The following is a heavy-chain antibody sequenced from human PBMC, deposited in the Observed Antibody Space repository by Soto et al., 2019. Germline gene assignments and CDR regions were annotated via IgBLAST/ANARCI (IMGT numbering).Heavy chain of an antibody. J-gene: IGHJ6*02. CDR2: INPSGGST. V-gene: IGHV1-46*01. D-gene: IGHD4-4*01. Sequence: ASVKVSCKASGYTFTSYYMHWVRQAPGQGLEWMGIINPSGGSTSYAQKFQGRVTMTRDTSTSTVYMELSSLRSEDTAVYYCARPYTVTTAYSYYGMDVWGQGTTVTVSS. CDR1: GYTFTSYY. CDR3: ARPYTVTTAYSYYGMDV.